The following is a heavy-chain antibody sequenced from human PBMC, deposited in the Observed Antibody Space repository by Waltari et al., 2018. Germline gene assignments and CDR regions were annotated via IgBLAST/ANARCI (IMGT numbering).Heavy chain of an antibody. J-gene: IGHJ4*02. Sequence: QVQLVQSGAEVKKPGASVKVSCKASGYTFTGYSMPWVHQAPGQGLEWMGWINPNSGGTNYAQKFQGRVTMTRDTSISTAYMELSRLRSDDTAVYYCARGPLYYYDSSGYVDYWGQGTLVTVSS. CDR1: GYTFTGYS. V-gene: IGHV1-2*02. CDR2: INPNSGGT. CDR3: ARGPLYYYDSSGYVDY. D-gene: IGHD3-22*01.